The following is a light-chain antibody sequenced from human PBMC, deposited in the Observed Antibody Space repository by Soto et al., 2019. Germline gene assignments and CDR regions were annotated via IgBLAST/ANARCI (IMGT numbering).Light chain of an antibody. CDR3: QQRTNS. J-gene: IGKJ4*01. Sequence: DIQMAQSPSSLSASVGDRVTITCRASQNIGRFLNWHQQKPGKAPNVLINVASTLRSGVPSRFSGSGSGTDFTLTISSLEPEDFAVYYCQQRTNSFGGGTKVDIK. V-gene: IGKV1-39*01. CDR2: VAS. CDR1: QNIGRF.